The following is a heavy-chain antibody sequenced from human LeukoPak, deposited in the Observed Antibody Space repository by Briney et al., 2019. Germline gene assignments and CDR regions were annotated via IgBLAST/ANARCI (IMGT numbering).Heavy chain of an antibody. CDR2: ISSSSSTI. CDR3: ARDIVGHLFDY. D-gene: IGHD1-26*01. CDR1: GCTFSSYS. Sequence: GGSLRLSYAASGCTFSSYSMNWVRQATGKGLQWVSYISSSSSTIYYADSVKGRFTISRDNAKNSLYLQMNSLRAEDTAVYYCARDIVGHLFDYWGQGTLVTVSS. J-gene: IGHJ4*02. V-gene: IGHV3-48*04.